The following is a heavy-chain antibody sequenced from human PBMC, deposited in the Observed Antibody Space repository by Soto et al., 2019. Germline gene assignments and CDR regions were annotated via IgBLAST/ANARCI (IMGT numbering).Heavy chain of an antibody. CDR3: ARNHDFWIGVGGGMDV. CDR2: ISAYNGNT. D-gene: IGHD3-3*01. J-gene: IGHJ6*02. Sequence: GDSVKVSCKASTYNFKTPIISWVRQAPGQGLEWVGWISAYNGNTQYGLKFHDRVTMTTDTSTTTAYLELRSLTTDDTALYFCARNHDFWIGVGGGMDVWGQGTTVTVSS. V-gene: IGHV1-18*01. CDR1: TYNFKTPI.